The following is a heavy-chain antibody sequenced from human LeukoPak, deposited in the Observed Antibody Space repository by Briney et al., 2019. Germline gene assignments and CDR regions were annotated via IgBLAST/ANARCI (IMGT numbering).Heavy chain of an antibody. Sequence: PSETLSLTCAVYGGSFSGYYWSWIRQPPGKGLEWIGEINHSGSTNYNSSLKSRATISVDTSKNQFSLRLSSVTAADTAVYYCASPGYCSGGSCRKPFDYWGQGTLVTVSS. J-gene: IGHJ4*02. V-gene: IGHV4-34*01. CDR2: INHSGST. D-gene: IGHD2-15*01. CDR1: GGSFSGYY. CDR3: ASPGYCSGGSCRKPFDY.